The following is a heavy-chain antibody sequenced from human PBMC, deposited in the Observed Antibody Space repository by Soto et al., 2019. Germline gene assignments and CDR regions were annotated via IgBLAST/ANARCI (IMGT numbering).Heavy chain of an antibody. V-gene: IGHV1-18*01. J-gene: IGHJ5*02. CDR1: GYTFTSYV. CDR2: ISAYNGNT. D-gene: IGHD6-19*01. Sequence: GASVKVSCKASGYTFTSYVISWVRQAPGQGLEWMGWISAYNGNTNYAQRLQGRVTMTTDTSTSTAYMELRSLRSDDTAVYYCARDARTWDSSGWSGPWGQGTLVTVS. CDR3: ARDARTWDSSGWSGP.